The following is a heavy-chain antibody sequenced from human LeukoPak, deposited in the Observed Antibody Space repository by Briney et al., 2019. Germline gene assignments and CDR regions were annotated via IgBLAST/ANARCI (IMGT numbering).Heavy chain of an antibody. CDR3: TRETGWGPGY. CDR2: INLDGSSK. V-gene: IGHV3-74*01. J-gene: IGHJ4*02. D-gene: IGHD6-19*01. Sequence: PGGSLRLSCAASGFTLGGYKMHWIRQAPGKGLAWVARINLDGSSKTYADSVKGRFTISRDIAKNTLYLQMDRLRDEDTAVYYCTRETGWGPGYWGQGTLVTVSS. CDR1: GFTLGGYK.